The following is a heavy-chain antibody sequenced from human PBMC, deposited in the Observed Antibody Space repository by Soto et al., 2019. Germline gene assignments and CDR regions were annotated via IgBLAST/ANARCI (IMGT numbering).Heavy chain of an antibody. D-gene: IGHD5-12*01. CDR1: GDSVSSNTAA. CDR3: ARDLESGYSNYYDFMDV. V-gene: IGHV6-1*01. Sequence: SQTLSLTCAISGDSVSSNTAAWHWIRQSPSRGLEWLGRTYFRSRWYNDYAVSVKSRITINADTSKNQFSLHLNSVSPEDTAVYYCARDLESGYSNYYDFMDVWGKGTTVTGSS. CDR2: TYFRSRWYN. J-gene: IGHJ6*03.